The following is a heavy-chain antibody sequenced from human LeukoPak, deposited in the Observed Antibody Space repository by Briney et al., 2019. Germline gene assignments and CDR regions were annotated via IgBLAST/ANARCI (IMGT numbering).Heavy chain of an antibody. J-gene: IGHJ4*02. CDR2: ISGSGGST. D-gene: IGHD6-19*01. CDR3: VFSFGTGSGYFDY. CDR1: GFTFSSYA. V-gene: IGHV3-23*01. Sequence: GGSLRLSCAASGFTFSSYAMSWVRQAPGKGLELVSAISGSGGSTYYADSVKGRFTISRDNSKNTLYLQMNSLRAEDTAVYYCVFSFGTGSGYFDYWGQGTLVTVSS.